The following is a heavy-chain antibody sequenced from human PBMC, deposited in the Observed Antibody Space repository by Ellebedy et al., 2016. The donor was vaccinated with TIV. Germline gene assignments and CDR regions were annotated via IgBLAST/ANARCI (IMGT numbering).Heavy chain of an antibody. CDR1: GVPSSRYF. D-gene: IGHD1-1*01. CDR2: IFTSGSF. V-gene: IGHV4-4*07. CDR3: ARVHCSITTCDYYYMDV. Sequence: SETLSLXXTVSGVPSSRYFWSWIRQPAGKGLEWIGRIFTSGSFNYNPSLMSRVTMSVVTSKNQISLRLNSVTAADTAVYYCARVHCSITTCDYYYMDVWGKGTTVTVSS. J-gene: IGHJ6*03.